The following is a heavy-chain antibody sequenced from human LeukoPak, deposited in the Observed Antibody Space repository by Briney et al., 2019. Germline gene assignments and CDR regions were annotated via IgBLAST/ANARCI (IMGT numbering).Heavy chain of an antibody. CDR2: INHSGST. J-gene: IGHJ4*02. D-gene: IGHD6-6*01. Sequence: SETLSLTCAVYGGSFSGYYWSWIRQPPGKGLEWIGEINHSGSTNYNPSLKSGVTISVDTSKNQFSLKLSSVTASDTAVYYCARGIRSSSVGLDYWGQGTLVTVSS. CDR3: ARGIRSSSVGLDY. V-gene: IGHV4-34*01. CDR1: GGSFSGYY.